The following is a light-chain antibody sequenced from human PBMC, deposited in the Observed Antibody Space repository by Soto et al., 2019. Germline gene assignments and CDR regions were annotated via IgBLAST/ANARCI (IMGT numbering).Light chain of an antibody. CDR1: QGINYY. V-gene: IGKV1-33*01. J-gene: IGKJ4*01. CDR2: DSS. Sequence: DIQMTQSPSSLSASVGDRVTITCQASQGINYYLNWYQQKPGKAPELLIYDSSNLKTGAPSRFSGSGSETDFTFTISSLQPDDVATYYCQHDYHVPLSFGGGTKVEIK. CDR3: QHDYHVPLS.